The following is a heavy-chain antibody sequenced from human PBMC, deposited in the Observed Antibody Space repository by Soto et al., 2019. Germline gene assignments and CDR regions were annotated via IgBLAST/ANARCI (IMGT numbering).Heavy chain of an antibody. CDR2: ISGSGGST. V-gene: IGHV3-23*01. CDR1: GFTFTSYA. J-gene: IGHJ2*01. Sequence: EVQLLESGGGLVQPGGSLRLSCAASGFTFTSYAMKWVRQAPGKGLEWVSVISGSGGSTYYADSLKGRFTISRDNAKNTLYLQMNSLTAEDTAVYYCAKRTTGCYFDLWGRGTLVTVSS. CDR3: AKRTTGCYFDL.